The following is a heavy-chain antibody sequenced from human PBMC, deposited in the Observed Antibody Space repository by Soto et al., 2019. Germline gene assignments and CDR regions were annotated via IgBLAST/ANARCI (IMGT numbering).Heavy chain of an antibody. CDR1: GDSFMTYA. Sequence: QVHLVQSGAEVRDPGSSVRLSCKSSGDSFMTYALAWVRQAPGQGLEWMGQITPLFGTPKYAQRFRGRLSITAEESTTTVYMDLTSLTSEDTAVYFCAREGLGQYFDIWAQGTLVTVSS. V-gene: IGHV1-69*01. J-gene: IGHJ4*02. D-gene: IGHD6-19*01. CDR3: AREGLGQYFDI. CDR2: ITPLFGTP.